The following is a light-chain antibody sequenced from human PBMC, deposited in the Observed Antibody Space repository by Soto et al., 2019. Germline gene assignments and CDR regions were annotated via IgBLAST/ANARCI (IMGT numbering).Light chain of an antibody. CDR3: QVRDVWPS. V-gene: IGKV3-11*01. Sequence: IVLTQSPVTLALSPGESAVLSCRASQTVSSSLAWYQHKPGQAPRLFIYDASKRAPGIPARFTGSGSGTHFTPTISSLEPEDIAVYYCQVRDVWPSFGQGTKVEIK. J-gene: IGKJ1*01. CDR2: DAS. CDR1: QTVSSS.